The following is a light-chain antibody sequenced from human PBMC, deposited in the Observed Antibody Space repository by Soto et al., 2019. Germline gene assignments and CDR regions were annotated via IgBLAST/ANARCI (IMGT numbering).Light chain of an antibody. CDR2: GAS. V-gene: IGKV3-15*01. Sequence: EIVRTQSPAPRSVSPGERATISGRASQSVSSNLAWYQQKPGQAPRLLIYGASTRATGIPARFKGSGSGTDFTLTITRLETEDSAFYYCHQYGSSPWTFGQGTKVDI. J-gene: IGKJ1*01. CDR3: HQYGSSPWT. CDR1: QSVSSN.